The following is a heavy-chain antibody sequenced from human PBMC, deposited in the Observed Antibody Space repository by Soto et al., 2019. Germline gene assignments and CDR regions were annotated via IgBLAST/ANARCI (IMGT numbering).Heavy chain of an antibody. CDR2: IYYSGST. D-gene: IGHD3-22*01. CDR1: GGSVSSGSYY. CDR3: ARKFPHYYDSSGYYYDY. V-gene: IGHV4-61*01. Sequence: PSETRSLTCTVSGGSVSSGSYYWSWIRQPPGKGLEWIGYIYYSGSTNYNPSLKSRVTISVDTSKNQFSLRLSSVTAADTAVYYCARKFPHYYDSSGYYYDYWGQGTLVTVSS. J-gene: IGHJ4*02.